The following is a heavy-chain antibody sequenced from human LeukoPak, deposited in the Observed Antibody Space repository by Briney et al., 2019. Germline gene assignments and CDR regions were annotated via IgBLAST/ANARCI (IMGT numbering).Heavy chain of an antibody. V-gene: IGHV3-7*01. Sequence: GGSLRLSCAASGFTFSSYWMSWVRQAPGKGLEWVANIKQDGSEKYYVDSVKGRFTISRDNAKNSLYLQMNSLRAEDTAVYYCARGALKWELLPIRARKSYYFDYWGQGTLVTVSS. CDR3: ARGALKWELLPIRARKSYYFDY. D-gene: IGHD1-26*01. CDR2: IKQDGSEK. CDR1: GFTFSSYW. J-gene: IGHJ4*02.